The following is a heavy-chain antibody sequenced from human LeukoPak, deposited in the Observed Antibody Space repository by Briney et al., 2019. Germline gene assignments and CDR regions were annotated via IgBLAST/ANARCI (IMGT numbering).Heavy chain of an antibody. V-gene: IGHV3-23*01. Sequence: GGSLRLSCAASGFTFSSYAMSWVRQAPGKGLEWVSAISGSGGSTYYADSVKGRFTISRDNSKNTLYLQMNSLRAEDTAVYYCAKANIYSNYYYYYMDVWGKRTTVTVSS. CDR2: ISGSGGST. CDR3: AKANIYSNYYYYYMDV. CDR1: GFTFSSYA. D-gene: IGHD4-11*01. J-gene: IGHJ6*03.